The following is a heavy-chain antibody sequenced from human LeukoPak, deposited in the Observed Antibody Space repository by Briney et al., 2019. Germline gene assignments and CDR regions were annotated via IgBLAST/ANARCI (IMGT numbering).Heavy chain of an antibody. J-gene: IGHJ3*02. Sequence: GGSLRLSCAASGFTFSSYEMNWVHQAQGKGLEWVSYISSSGSTIYYADSVKGRFTISRDNAKNSLYLQMNSLRAEDTAVYYCARACSGGSCYVMYAFDIWGQGTMVTVSS. CDR1: GFTFSSYE. D-gene: IGHD2-15*01. CDR3: ARACSGGSCYVMYAFDI. V-gene: IGHV3-48*03. CDR2: ISSSGSTI.